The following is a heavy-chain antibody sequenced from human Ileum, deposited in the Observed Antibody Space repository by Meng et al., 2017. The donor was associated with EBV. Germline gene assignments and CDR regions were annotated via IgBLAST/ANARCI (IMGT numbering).Heavy chain of an antibody. D-gene: IGHD1-26*01. J-gene: IGHJ4*02. CDR3: VRGGTYYLSY. CDR1: GGSISSEFC. Sequence: GRLQESGPGLVTPSETLSLTCAISGGSISSEFCGSWVRQSPEKGLEWIGEMYPTGPTYYNPSLKGRVSISIDKSKNQLSLKLNSVTAADTAVYYCVRGGTYYLSYWGQGSLITVSS. CDR2: MYPTGPT. V-gene: IGHV4-4*02.